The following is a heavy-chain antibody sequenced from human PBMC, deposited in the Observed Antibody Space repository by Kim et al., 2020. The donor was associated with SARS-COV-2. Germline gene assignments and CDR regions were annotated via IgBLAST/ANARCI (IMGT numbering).Heavy chain of an antibody. J-gene: IGHJ4*01. Sequence: GGSLRLSCAASGFSFSNYAMFWVRQAPGKGLEWVALISHDGTHKDYADSVKGRFTISRDNSKSTLYLQMISLRVADTAVYFCARKPTTSSWSYYFEYWGHGTLVTVSA. D-gene: IGHD6-13*01. CDR2: ISHDGTHK. V-gene: IGHV3-30*04. CDR3: ARKPTTSSWSYYFEY. CDR1: GFSFSNYA.